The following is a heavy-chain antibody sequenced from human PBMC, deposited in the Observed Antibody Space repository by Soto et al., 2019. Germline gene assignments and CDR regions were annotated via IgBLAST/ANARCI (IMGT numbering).Heavy chain of an antibody. CDR3: ARHSTGSLTIDY. Sequence: GESLKISCQASGYSFTGYWIGWVRQMPGKGLEWMGFIYPGDSDTRYSPSFQGQVTISADKSINTAYLQWSSLKASDTAMYYCARHSTGSLTIDYWGQGTLVTVS. V-gene: IGHV5-51*01. J-gene: IGHJ4*02. D-gene: IGHD2-8*02. CDR2: IYPGDSDT. CDR1: GYSFTGYW.